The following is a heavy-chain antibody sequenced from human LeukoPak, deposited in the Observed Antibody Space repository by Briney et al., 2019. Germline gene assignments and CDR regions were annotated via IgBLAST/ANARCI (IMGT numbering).Heavy chain of an antibody. CDR3: ARGPSGSYYYYYYYMDV. Sequence: ASVKVSCKASGYTFTSYGISWVRQAPGQGLEWMGWISAYNGNTNYAQKFQGRVTITADESTSTAYMELSSLRSEDTAVYYCARGPSGSYYYYYYYMDVWGKGTTVTISS. CDR2: ISAYNGNT. J-gene: IGHJ6*03. D-gene: IGHD1-26*01. CDR1: GYTFTSYG. V-gene: IGHV1-18*01.